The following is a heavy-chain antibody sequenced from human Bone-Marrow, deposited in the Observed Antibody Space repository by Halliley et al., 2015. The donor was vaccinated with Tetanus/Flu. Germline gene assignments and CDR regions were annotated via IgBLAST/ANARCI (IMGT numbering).Heavy chain of an antibody. CDR2: IKSKTDGGTT. V-gene: IGHV3-15*01. CDR1: GFTFSNAW. Sequence: GSLRLSCAASGFTFSNAWMSWVRQAPGKGLEWVGRIKSKTDGGTTDYAAPVKGRFTISRDDSKNTLYLQMNSLKTEDTAVYYCTTGTGSYGYVHAFDIWGQGTMVTVSS. J-gene: IGHJ3*02. CDR3: TTGTGSYGYVHAFDI. D-gene: IGHD5-18*01.